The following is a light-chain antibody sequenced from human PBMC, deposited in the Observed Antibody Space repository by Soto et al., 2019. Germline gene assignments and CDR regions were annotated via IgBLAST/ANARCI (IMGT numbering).Light chain of an antibody. V-gene: IGKV3-11*01. J-gene: IGKJ5*01. CDR2: DAS. CDR1: QSVSSY. Sequence: EIVLTQSPATLSLSPGERATLSCRASQSVSSYLAWYQQKPGQAPRLLIYDASNRATGIPARFSGSGSGKDFTLTISSLEPEDFAVYYCQQRSNWPPGFGQGKRLEIK. CDR3: QQRSNWPPG.